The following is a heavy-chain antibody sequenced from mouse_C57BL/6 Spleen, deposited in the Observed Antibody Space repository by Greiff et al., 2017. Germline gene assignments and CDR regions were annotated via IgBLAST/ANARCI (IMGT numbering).Heavy chain of an antibody. CDR1: GFTFSSYA. CDR3: AREGYDGSPHWYFDV. Sequence: EVQLVESGGGLVKPGGSLNLSCAASGFTFSSYAMSWVRQTPEKRLEWVATISDGGGSTYYPANLKGRFTISRDNAKNNLYLQMSHLKSEDTAMYYCAREGYDGSPHWYFDVWGTGTTVTVSS. V-gene: IGHV5-4*01. D-gene: IGHD1-1*01. CDR2: ISDGGGST. J-gene: IGHJ1*03.